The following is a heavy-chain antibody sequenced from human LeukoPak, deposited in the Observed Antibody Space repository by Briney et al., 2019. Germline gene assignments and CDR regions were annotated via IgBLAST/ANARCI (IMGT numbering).Heavy chain of an antibody. J-gene: IGHJ5*02. D-gene: IGHD3-3*01. CDR2: ISSNGGST. CDR1: GFTFSSYA. Sequence: PGGSLRLSCAASGFTFSSYAMHWVRQAPGKGLEYVSAISSNGGSTYYANSVKGRFTISRDNSKNTLYLQINSLRAEDTAVYYCARGDYDFWTTPRGFDPWGQGTLVTVSS. V-gene: IGHV3-64*01. CDR3: ARGDYDFWTTPRGFDP.